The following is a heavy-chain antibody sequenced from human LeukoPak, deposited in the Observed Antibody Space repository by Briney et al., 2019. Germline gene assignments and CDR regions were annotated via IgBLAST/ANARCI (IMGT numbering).Heavy chain of an antibody. CDR1: GFTFSSYA. CDR3: ARVDSSSY. J-gene: IGHJ4*02. Sequence: GRSLRLSCAASGFTFSSYAMHWVRQAPGKGLEWVSSISSSSSYIYYADSVKGRFTISRDNAKNSLYLQMNSLRAEDTAVYYCARVDSSSYWGQGTLVTVSS. D-gene: IGHD6-13*01. CDR2: ISSSSSYI. V-gene: IGHV3-21*01.